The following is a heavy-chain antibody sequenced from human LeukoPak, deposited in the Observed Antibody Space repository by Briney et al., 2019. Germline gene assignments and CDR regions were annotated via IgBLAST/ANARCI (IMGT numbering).Heavy chain of an antibody. CDR1: GYTFTGYY. J-gene: IGHJ4*02. CDR2: INPNSGGT. CDR3: ARDGRTTVTTGPYY. V-gene: IGHV1-2*02. D-gene: IGHD4-17*01. Sequence: ASVKVSCKASGYTFTGYYMHWVRLAPGQGLEWMGWINPNSGGTNYAQKFQGRVTMTRDTSISTAYMELSRLRSDDTAVYYCARDGRTTVTTGPYYWGQGTLVTVSS.